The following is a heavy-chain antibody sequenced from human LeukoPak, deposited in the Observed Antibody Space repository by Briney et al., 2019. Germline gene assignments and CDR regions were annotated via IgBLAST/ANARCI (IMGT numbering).Heavy chain of an antibody. CDR3: ARDMVVAATETKEYFQH. D-gene: IGHD2-15*01. CDR1: GGTFSSYV. J-gene: IGHJ1*01. V-gene: IGHV1-69*04. CDR2: IIPLLGIA. Sequence: SVKVSCKASGGTFSSYVISWVRQAPGQGLEWMGRIIPLLGIANYAQRFQGRVTITAEKYTSTTYMEVSSLRSEDTTVYYCARDMVVAATETKEYFQHWGQGTLVTVSS.